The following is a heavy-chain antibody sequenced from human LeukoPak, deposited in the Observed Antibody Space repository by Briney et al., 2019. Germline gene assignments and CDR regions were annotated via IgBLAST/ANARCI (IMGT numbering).Heavy chain of an antibody. Sequence: ASVKVSCKASGGTFSSYAISWVRQAPGQGLEWMGGIIPIFGTANYAQKFQGRVTITADESTSTAYMELSSLRSEDTAVYYCARGLDTVNDAFDIWGQGTMVTVSS. J-gene: IGHJ3*02. CDR1: GGTFSSYA. V-gene: IGHV1-69*13. D-gene: IGHD5-18*01. CDR2: IIPIFGTA. CDR3: ARGLDTVNDAFDI.